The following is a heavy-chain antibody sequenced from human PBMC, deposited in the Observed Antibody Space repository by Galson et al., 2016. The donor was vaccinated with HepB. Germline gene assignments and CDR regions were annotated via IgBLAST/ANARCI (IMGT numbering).Heavy chain of an antibody. Sequence: ETLSLTCTVSGGSITSDNYYWGWIRQPPGKGLEWIGSIYYNGGTYDNPSLKSRVTMSVDTSKKQFSLKLTSVTAADTAVYYCAGHDYGDDYGGGWFDPWGQGTLVTVSS. CDR2: IYYNGGT. CDR1: GGSITSDNYY. V-gene: IGHV4-39*01. J-gene: IGHJ5*02. CDR3: AGHDYGDDYGGGWFDP. D-gene: IGHD4-17*01.